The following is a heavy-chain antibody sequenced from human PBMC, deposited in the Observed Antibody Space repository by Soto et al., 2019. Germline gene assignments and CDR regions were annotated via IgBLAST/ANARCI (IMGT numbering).Heavy chain of an antibody. V-gene: IGHV4-39*01. CDR3: ARVPVRKYYGAGSYNNYYFGMDV. J-gene: IGHJ6*02. D-gene: IGHD3-10*01. CDR1: GGSISSSSYY. CDR2: IYYSGST. Sequence: SDTLSLTCTVSGGSISSSSYYWGWIRQPPGKGLEWIGSIYYSGSTYYNPSLKSRVTISVDTSKNQFSLKLSSVTAADTAVYYCARVPVRKYYGAGSYNNYYFGMDVWGQGTTVTGSS.